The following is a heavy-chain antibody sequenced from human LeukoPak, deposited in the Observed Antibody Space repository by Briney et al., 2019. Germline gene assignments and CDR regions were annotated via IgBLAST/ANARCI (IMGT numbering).Heavy chain of an antibody. Sequence: GGSLRLSCAASGFTFSSYPLSWVRQAPGKGLEWVSAVNGSGGRTYYADSVKGRFTISRDNSKNTLYLQMNGLRAEDTAIYYCARETVDELTRTTGFDPWGQGTLVTVSS. CDR3: ARETVDELTRTTGFDP. CDR2: VNGSGGRT. CDR1: GFTFSSYP. V-gene: IGHV3-23*01. J-gene: IGHJ5*02. D-gene: IGHD1-7*01.